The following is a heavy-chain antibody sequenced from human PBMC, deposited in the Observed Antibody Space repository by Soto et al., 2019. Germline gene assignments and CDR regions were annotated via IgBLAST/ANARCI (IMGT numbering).Heavy chain of an antibody. CDR2: VNPNNGDT. D-gene: IGHD3-10*01. Sequence: QVQLVQSGAELKKPGASVKVSCKASGYTFSNYDMNWVRQATGQGPEWIGWVNPNNGDTGYAQKFQGRVTLTTDIYTTTAYMELTSLRSEDTAIDYCAKVSRKGSAIDFDYWGQGTLITVSS. CDR3: AKVSRKGSAIDFDY. J-gene: IGHJ4*02. V-gene: IGHV1-8*01. CDR1: GYTFSNYD.